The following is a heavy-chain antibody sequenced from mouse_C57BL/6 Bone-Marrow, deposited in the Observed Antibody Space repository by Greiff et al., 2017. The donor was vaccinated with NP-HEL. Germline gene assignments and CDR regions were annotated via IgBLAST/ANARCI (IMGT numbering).Heavy chain of an antibody. CDR2: IRLKSDNYAT. CDR3: TYSNFLYYAMDY. D-gene: IGHD2-5*01. Sequence: EVQLVESGGGLVQPGGSMKLSCVASGFTFSNYWMNWVRQSPEKGLEWVAQIRLKSDNYATHYAESVKGRFTISRDDSKSSVYLQMNNLRAEDTGIYYCTYSNFLYYAMDYWGQGTSVTVSS. V-gene: IGHV6-3*01. J-gene: IGHJ4*01. CDR1: GFTFSNYW.